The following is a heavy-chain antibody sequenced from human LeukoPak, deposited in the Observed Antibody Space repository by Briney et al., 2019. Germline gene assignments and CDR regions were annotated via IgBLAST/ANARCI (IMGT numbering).Heavy chain of an antibody. D-gene: IGHD2-2*01. CDR3: AREGGLGYCSSTSCSASDAFDI. Sequence: ASVKVSCKASGYTFTSYGISWVRQAPEQGLEWMGWISAYNGNTNYAQKLQGRVTMTTDTSTSTAYMELRSLRSDDTAVYYCAREGGLGYCSSTSCSASDAFDIWGQGTMVTVSS. J-gene: IGHJ3*02. CDR1: GYTFTSYG. CDR2: ISAYNGNT. V-gene: IGHV1-18*01.